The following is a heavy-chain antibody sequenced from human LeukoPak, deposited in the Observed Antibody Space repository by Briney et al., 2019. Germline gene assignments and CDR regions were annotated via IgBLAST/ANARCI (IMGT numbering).Heavy chain of an antibody. CDR1: GGSISSYY. V-gene: IGHV4-4*07. Sequence: PSETLSLTCTVSGGSISSYYWSWIRQPAGKGLEWIGRIYSSGNTNYNPSLKSRVTMSVDTSKNQFSLKLSSVTAADTAVYYCAGSTVTTYQDAFDIWGQGTMVTVSS. J-gene: IGHJ3*02. D-gene: IGHD4-17*01. CDR2: IYSSGNT. CDR3: AGSTVTTYQDAFDI.